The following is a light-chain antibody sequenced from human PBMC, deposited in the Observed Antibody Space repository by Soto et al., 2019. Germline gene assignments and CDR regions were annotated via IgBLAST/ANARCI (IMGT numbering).Light chain of an antibody. CDR2: DAS. Sequence: DIQMTQSPSTLSASVGDRVTITCRASQSVSSWLAWYQQKPGKAPKLLIYDASNLESGVPSRFSGSGSGTEFTLTISSLQPDDFATYYCQQYNKYSWTFGQGTKEEVK. CDR3: QQYNKYSWT. J-gene: IGKJ1*01. V-gene: IGKV1-5*01. CDR1: QSVSSW.